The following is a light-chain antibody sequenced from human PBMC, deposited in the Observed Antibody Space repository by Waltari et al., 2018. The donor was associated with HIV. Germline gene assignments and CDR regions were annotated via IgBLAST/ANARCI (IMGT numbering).Light chain of an antibody. CDR3: CSYAGISTVV. CDR2: EGS. V-gene: IGLV2-23*01. CDR1: SSDVGSYNL. J-gene: IGLJ2*01. Sequence: QSALTQPASVSGSPGQSITISCTGTSSDVGSYNLVSWYQQHPGKAPKLMIYEGSKRPSVVSNRFSGSKSGNTASLTISGLQAEDEADYYCCSYAGISTVVFGGGTKLTVL.